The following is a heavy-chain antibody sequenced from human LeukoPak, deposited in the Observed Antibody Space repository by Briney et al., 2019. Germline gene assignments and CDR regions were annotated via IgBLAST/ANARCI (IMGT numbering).Heavy chain of an antibody. V-gene: IGHV4-59*05. J-gene: IGHJ5*02. CDR1: GGSISSYY. CDR2: IYYSGST. CDR3: ARVPGGALNWFDP. D-gene: IGHD1-1*01. Sequence: LSETLSLTCTVSGGSISSYYWSWIRQPPGKGLEWIGSIYYSGSTYYNPSLKSRVTISVDTSKNQFSLKLSSVTAADTAVYYCARVPGGALNWFDPWGQGTLVTVSS.